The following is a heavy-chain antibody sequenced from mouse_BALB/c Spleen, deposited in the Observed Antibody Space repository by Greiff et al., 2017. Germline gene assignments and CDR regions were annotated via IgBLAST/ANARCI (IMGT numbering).Heavy chain of an antibody. Sequence: EVKLLESGGGLVQPGGSLKLSCAASGFDFSSYWMSWVRQAPGKGLEWIGEINPDSSTINYTPSLKDKFIISRDNAKNTLYLQMSKVRSEDTALYYCARGRLWLRRRAYYYAMDYWGQGTSVTVSS. J-gene: IGHJ4*01. D-gene: IGHD2-2*01. V-gene: IGHV4-1*02. CDR1: GFDFSSYW. CDR2: INPDSSTI. CDR3: ARGRLWLRRRAYYYAMDY.